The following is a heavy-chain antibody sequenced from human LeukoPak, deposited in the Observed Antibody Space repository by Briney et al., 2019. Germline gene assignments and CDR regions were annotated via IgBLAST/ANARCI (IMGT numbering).Heavy chain of an antibody. CDR1: GGSFSGYY. D-gene: IGHD3-3*01. CDR2: INHSGST. CDR3: AREISTLFGVVTTRFDP. Sequence: SETLSLTCAVYGGSFSGYYWSWIRQPPGKGLEWIGEINHSGSTNYNPSLKSRVTISVDTSKNQFSLKLSSVTAADTAVYYCAREISTLFGVVTTRFDPWGQGTLVTVSS. J-gene: IGHJ5*02. V-gene: IGHV4-34*01.